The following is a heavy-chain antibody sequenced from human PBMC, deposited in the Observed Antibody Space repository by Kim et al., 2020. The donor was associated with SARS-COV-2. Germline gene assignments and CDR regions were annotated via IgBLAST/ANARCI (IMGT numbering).Heavy chain of an antibody. J-gene: IGHJ3*01. V-gene: IGHV1-18*01. Sequence: YAQKLQGRVTMTTDTSTSTAYMELRSLRSDDTAVYYCARVHGWERGLYYLWGQGTMVTVSS. D-gene: IGHD1-26*01. CDR3: ARVHGWERGLYYL.